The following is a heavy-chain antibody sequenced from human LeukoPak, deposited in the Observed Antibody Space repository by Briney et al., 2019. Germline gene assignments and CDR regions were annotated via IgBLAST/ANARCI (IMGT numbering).Heavy chain of an antibody. J-gene: IGHJ5*02. D-gene: IGHD3-10*01. V-gene: IGHV3-7*03. CDR3: VSKLVRGVITPPNH. CDR1: GFTFSSYW. Sequence: GGSLRLSCAASGFTFSSYWMSWVRQAPGKGLEWVANIKQDGSEKYYVDSVKGRLTISRDNAKNSLYLQVNSLRAEDMTVYYCVSKLVRGVITPPNHWGQGTLVTVSS. CDR2: IKQDGSEK.